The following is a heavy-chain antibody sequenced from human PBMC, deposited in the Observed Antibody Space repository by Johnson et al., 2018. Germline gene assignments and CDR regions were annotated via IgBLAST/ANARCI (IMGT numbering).Heavy chain of an antibody. V-gene: IGHV3-21*01. CDR2: ISSSSTYI. CDR3: ARGDNNYYYGMDV. CDR1: GFTFSSYS. D-gene: IGHD1-1*01. Sequence: VQLVESGGGLVKPGGSLRLSCTASGFTFSSYSMNWVRQAPGKGLEWVSSISSSSTYIYYADSVKGRFTISRDNAKNSLYLQMNSLRDEDTAVYYCARGDNNYYYGMDVWGQGTMVTVSS. J-gene: IGHJ6*02.